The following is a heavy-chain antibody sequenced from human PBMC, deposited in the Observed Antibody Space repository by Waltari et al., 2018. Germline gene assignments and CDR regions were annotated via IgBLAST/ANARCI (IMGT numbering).Heavy chain of an antibody. V-gene: IGHV4-59*11. D-gene: IGHD3-10*01. Sequence: QVQLQESGPGLVKPSETLSLTCTVSGGSISSHYWSWIRQPPGKGLEWIGYIYYSGSTNYNPSLKSRVTISVDTSKNQFSLKLSSVTAADTAVYYCARSPSGSYLVDYWGQGTLVTVSS. CDR2: IYYSGST. J-gene: IGHJ4*02. CDR1: GGSISSHY. CDR3: ARSPSGSYLVDY.